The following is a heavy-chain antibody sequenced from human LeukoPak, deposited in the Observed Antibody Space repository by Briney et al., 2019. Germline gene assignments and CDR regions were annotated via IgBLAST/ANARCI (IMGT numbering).Heavy chain of an antibody. Sequence: GGSLRLSCAASGFTFDDYGMSWVRQAPGKGLEWVSGINWNGGSTGYADSVKGRFTISRDHAENSLYLQMNSLRAEDTAVYYCARVGNLYFYYYMDVWGKGTTVTVSS. D-gene: IGHD1-7*01. V-gene: IGHV3-20*04. CDR1: GFTFDDYG. CDR2: INWNGGST. CDR3: ARVGNLYFYYYMDV. J-gene: IGHJ6*03.